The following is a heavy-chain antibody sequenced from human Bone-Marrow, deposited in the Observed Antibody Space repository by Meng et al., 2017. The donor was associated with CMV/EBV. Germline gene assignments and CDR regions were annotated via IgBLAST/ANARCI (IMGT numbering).Heavy chain of an antibody. D-gene: IGHD3-9*01. CDR2: ISSSSTSI. CDR1: GFTFRSYT. Sequence: GESLKISCAASGFTFRSYTMNWVRQAPGRGLEWVSCISSSSTSIYYAASVKGRFTISRDNAKNSLYLQMNSLRAEDTAVYYCARDLDILTGFDYWSQGTLVTVSS. V-gene: IGHV3-21*01. J-gene: IGHJ4*02. CDR3: ARDLDILTGFDY.